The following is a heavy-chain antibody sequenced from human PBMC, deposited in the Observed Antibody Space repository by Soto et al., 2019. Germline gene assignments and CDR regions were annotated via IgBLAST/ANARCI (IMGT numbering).Heavy chain of an antibody. Sequence: GGSLRLSCAASGFTFSSYSMNWVRQAPGKGLEWVSYISSSSSTIYYADSVKGRFTISRDNAKNSLYLQMNSLRDEDTAVYYCASGRGSITIFGVVTSRCCYGMDVWGQGTTVTVSS. CDR1: GFTFSSYS. CDR2: ISSSSSTI. V-gene: IGHV3-48*02. J-gene: IGHJ6*02. CDR3: ASGRGSITIFGVVTSRCCYGMDV. D-gene: IGHD3-3*01.